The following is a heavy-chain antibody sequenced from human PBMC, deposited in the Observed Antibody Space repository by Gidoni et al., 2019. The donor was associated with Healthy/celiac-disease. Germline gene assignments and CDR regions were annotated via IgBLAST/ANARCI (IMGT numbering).Heavy chain of an antibody. CDR2: INAGNGNT. J-gene: IGHJ3*02. Sequence: HVQPVQSGAEAKKPGASVKVSCKASGYTFTSYAMHWVRQAPGQRLEWMGWINAGNGNTKYSQKLQGRVTITRDTSASKAYMELSSLRSEDTAVYYCARLVSSGWSTPDFDIWGKGTMVTVSS. CDR1: GYTFTSYA. CDR3: ARLVSSGWSTPDFDI. V-gene: IGHV1-3*01. D-gene: IGHD6-19*01.